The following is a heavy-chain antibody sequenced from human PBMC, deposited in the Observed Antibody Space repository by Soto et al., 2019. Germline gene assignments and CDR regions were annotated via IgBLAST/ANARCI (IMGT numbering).Heavy chain of an antibody. D-gene: IGHD1-1*01. CDR3: ARVGGSRTTGFDY. CDR2: IYYSGST. J-gene: IGHJ4*02. CDR1: GGSISSGDYY. V-gene: IGHV4-30-4*02. Sequence: SETLSLTCTVSGGSISSGDYYWSWIRQPPGKGLEWIGYIYYSGSTYYNPSLKSRVTISVDTSKNQFSLKLSSVTAADTAVYYCARVGGSRTTGFDYWGQGTQVTVSS.